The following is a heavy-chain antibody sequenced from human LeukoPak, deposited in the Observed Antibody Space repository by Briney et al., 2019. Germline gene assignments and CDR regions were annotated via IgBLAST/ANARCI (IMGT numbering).Heavy chain of an antibody. CDR3: ARESSWAPDY. CDR2: INGDGSST. Sequence: GGSLRLSCAASGFTLSNYWMHWVRQAPGKGLVWVSRINGDGSSTSNADAVKGRFTISRDNAKNTLFLQMNSLGAEDTAVYYCARESSWAPDYWGQGTLVTVSS. D-gene: IGHD1-26*01. V-gene: IGHV3-74*01. CDR1: GFTLSNYW. J-gene: IGHJ4*02.